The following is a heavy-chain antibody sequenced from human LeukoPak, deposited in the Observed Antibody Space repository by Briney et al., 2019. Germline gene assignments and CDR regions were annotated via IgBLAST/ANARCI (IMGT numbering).Heavy chain of an antibody. CDR3: ARDRNDFWSGYYRY. CDR2: IYTSGST. D-gene: IGHD3-3*01. V-gene: IGHV4-61*02. Sequence: PSQTLSLTCPVSGGSISSGSYYWSWVRQPAGTGLEWIRRIYTSGSTNYNPSLKSRVTISVDTTKNQFSLKLSSVTAADTAVYYCARDRNDFWSGYYRYWGQGTLVTVSS. J-gene: IGHJ4*02. CDR1: GGSISSGSYY.